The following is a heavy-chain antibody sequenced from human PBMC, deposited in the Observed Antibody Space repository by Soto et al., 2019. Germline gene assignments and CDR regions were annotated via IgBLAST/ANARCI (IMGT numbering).Heavy chain of an antibody. D-gene: IGHD3-22*01. CDR1: GYTFTTYY. V-gene: IGHV1-46*03. CDR3: ARIQNYYDSSGYRRGNAFDI. CDR2: INPSGGST. Sequence: ASVKVSCKASGYTFTTYYMHWVRQAPGQGLEWMGIINPSGGSTSYAQKFQGRVTMTRDTSTSTVYMELSSLRSEDTAVYYCARIQNYYDSSGYRRGNAFDIWGQGTMVTVSS. J-gene: IGHJ3*02.